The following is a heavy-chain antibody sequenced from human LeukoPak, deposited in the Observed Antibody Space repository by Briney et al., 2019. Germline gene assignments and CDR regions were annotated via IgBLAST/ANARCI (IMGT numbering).Heavy chain of an antibody. CDR1: GGTFSSYA. V-gene: IGHV1-69*05. Sequence: SVKVSCKASGGTFSSYAISWVRQARGQGLEWMGRIIPIFGTANYAQKFQGRVTITTDESTSTAYMELSSLRSEDTAVYYCARTIAAAGTIDYWGQGTLVTVSS. D-gene: IGHD6-13*01. J-gene: IGHJ4*02. CDR2: IIPIFGTA. CDR3: ARTIAAAGTIDY.